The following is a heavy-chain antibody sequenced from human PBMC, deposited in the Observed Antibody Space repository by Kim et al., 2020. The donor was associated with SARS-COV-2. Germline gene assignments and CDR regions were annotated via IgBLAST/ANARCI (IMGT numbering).Heavy chain of an antibody. Sequence: GGSLRLSCAASGFTFSSYSMNWVRQAPGKGLEWVSSISSSSSYIYYADSVKGRFTISRDNAKNSLYLQMNSLRAEDTAVYYCARDYSPRQRWLQFRPGYYYGMDVWGQGPTVTVSS. J-gene: IGHJ6*02. V-gene: IGHV3-21*01. CDR2: ISSSSSYI. CDR3: ARDYSPRQRWLQFRPGYYYGMDV. CDR1: GFTFSSYS. D-gene: IGHD5-12*01.